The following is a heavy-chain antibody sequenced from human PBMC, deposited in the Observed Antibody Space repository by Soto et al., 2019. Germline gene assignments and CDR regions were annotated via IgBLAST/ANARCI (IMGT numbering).Heavy chain of an antibody. Sequence: GGSLRLSCAASGFTFSSYAMSWVRQAPGKGLEWVSAISGSGGSTYYADSVKGRFTISRDNSKNTLYLQMNSLRAEDTAVYYCAKDAEVRYFDWSPLYYYYMDVWGKGTTVTVSS. CDR3: AKDAEVRYFDWSPLYYYYMDV. D-gene: IGHD3-9*01. CDR1: GFTFSSYA. V-gene: IGHV3-23*01. J-gene: IGHJ6*03. CDR2: ISGSGGST.